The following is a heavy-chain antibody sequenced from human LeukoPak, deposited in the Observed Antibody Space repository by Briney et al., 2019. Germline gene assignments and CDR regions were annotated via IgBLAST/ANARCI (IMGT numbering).Heavy chain of an antibody. J-gene: IGHJ4*02. V-gene: IGHV3-9*03. CDR1: GFTFDYYA. CDR2: ISWNSGSI. Sequence: PGRSLRLSCAASGFTFDYYAMHWVRQAPGNGLEWVSGISWNSGSIGYADSVKGRFTISRDNAKNSLYLQMNILRAEDMALSCCARGASGWYGFDYWGQGTLVTVSS. D-gene: IGHD6-19*01. CDR3: ARGASGWYGFDY.